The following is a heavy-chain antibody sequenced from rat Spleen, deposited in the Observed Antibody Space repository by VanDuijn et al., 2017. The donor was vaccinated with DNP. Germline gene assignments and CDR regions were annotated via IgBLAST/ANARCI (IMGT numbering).Heavy chain of an antibody. D-gene: IGHD1-4*01. J-gene: IGHJ3*01. CDR2: ISYDGSNT. V-gene: IGHV5-7*01. CDR3: VTSPGPNWFAY. Sequence: EVQLVESGGGLVQPGRSLKLSCAASGFTFSDYNMVWVRQAPKKGLEWVVTISYDGSNTYYRDSVKGRFTISRDNADHTLYLQMDSLRSEDTATYYCVTSPGPNWFAYWGQGTLVTVSS. CDR1: GFTFSDYN.